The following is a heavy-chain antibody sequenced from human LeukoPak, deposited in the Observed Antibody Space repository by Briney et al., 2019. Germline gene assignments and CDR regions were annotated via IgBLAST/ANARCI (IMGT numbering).Heavy chain of an antibody. CDR3: ASLVSRGSGRMRAFDI. CDR1: GYTFTSYY. V-gene: IGHV1-46*01. D-gene: IGHD3-10*01. CDR2: INPSGGST. Sequence: GASVKVSCKASGYTFTSYYMHWVRQAPGQGLEWMGIINPSGGSTSYAQKFQGRVTMTRGTSTSTVYMELSSLRSEDTAVYYCASLVSRGSGRMRAFDIWGQGTMVTVSS. J-gene: IGHJ3*02.